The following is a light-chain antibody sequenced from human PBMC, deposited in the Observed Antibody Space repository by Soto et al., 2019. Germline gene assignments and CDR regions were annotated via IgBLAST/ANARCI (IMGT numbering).Light chain of an antibody. CDR2: EVS. CDR3: SSYTTSTLV. Sequence: QSVLTQPPSVSGSPGQSVTISCTGTSGDIGTYNRVSWYQQTPGTAPKVMIYEVSNRPSGVPERFSRSQSGNTASLTISGLQAEDEADYYCSSYTTSTLVFGGGTQLTVL. J-gene: IGLJ2*01. CDR1: SGDIGTYNR. V-gene: IGLV2-18*02.